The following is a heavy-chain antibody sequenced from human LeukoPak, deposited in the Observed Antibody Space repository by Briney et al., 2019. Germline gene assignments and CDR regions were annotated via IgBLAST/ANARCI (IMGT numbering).Heavy chain of an antibody. V-gene: IGHV3-30*18. J-gene: IGHJ4*02. CDR1: GFMFSSYA. D-gene: IGHD3-10*01. Sequence: GGSLRLSCSGSGFMFSSYAMYWVRQAPGKGLEWVAAIPYDGSDKYYADSVKGRFTISRDNSQNTLYLQMDSLRVEDTAVYHCAKSRGSGTYYHPFDYWGQGTLVTVSS. CDR2: IPYDGSDK. CDR3: AKSRGSGTYYHPFDY.